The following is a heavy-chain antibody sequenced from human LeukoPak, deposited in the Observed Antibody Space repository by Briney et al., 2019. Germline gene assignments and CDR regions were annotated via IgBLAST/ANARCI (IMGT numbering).Heavy chain of an antibody. CDR1: GFTFSSYG. V-gene: IGHV3-23*01. Sequence: GGTLRLSCAASGFTFSSYGVSWVRQAPGKVLEWVSAISGSGGSTYYADSVKGRFTISRDNSKNTLYLQMNSLRAEDTAVYYCARDSPPRGRQWLDYWGQGTLVTVSS. J-gene: IGHJ4*02. D-gene: IGHD6-19*01. CDR3: ARDSPPRGRQWLDY. CDR2: ISGSGGST.